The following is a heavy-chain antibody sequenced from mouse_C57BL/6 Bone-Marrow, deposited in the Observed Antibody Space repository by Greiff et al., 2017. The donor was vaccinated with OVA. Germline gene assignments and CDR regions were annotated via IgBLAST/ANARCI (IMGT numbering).Heavy chain of an antibody. Sequence: QQSGAELVKPGASVKISCKASGYAFSSYWMNWVKQRPGKGLEWIGQIYPGDGDTNYNGKFKGKATLTADKSSSTAYMQLSSLTSEDSAVYFCAQTAQATGLAYGGQGTLVTVSA. J-gene: IGHJ3*01. CDR3: AQTAQATGLAY. CDR1: GYAFSSYW. D-gene: IGHD3-2*02. V-gene: IGHV1-80*01. CDR2: IYPGDGDT.